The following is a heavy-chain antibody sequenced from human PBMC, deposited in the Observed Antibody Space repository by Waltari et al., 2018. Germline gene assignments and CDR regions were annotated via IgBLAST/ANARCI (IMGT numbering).Heavy chain of an antibody. CDR2: IYHSGST. J-gene: IGHJ4*02. CDR3: ATDFMVAGSLFDY. D-gene: IGHD6-19*01. V-gene: IGHV4-38-2*02. CDR1: GYSISSGYY. Sequence: QVQLQESGPGLVKPSETLSLTCAVSGYSISSGYYWGWIRQPPGKGLEWIGSIYHSGSTYYNPSLKSRVTISVDTSKNQFSLKLSSVTAADTAVYYCATDFMVAGSLFDYWGQGTLVTVSS.